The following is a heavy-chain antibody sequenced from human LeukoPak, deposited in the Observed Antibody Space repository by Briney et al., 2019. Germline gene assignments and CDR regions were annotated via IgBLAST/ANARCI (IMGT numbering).Heavy chain of an antibody. J-gene: IGHJ4*02. V-gene: IGHV4-39*01. CDR1: GGSITSSSYY. D-gene: IGHD6-19*01. CDR2: FYYGGST. CDR3: ARIKYNGGWFSSFGY. Sequence: SETLSLTCTVSGGSITSSSYYWGWIRQPPGKGLEWIGIFYYGGSTYYNPSLKSRVTISVDTSKNQFSLKLSSVTAADAAVFYCARIKYNGGWFSSFGYWGQGTLVTVSS.